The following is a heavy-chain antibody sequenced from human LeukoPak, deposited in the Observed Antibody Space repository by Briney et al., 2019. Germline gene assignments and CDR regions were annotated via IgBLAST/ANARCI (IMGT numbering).Heavy chain of an antibody. Sequence: PGRSLRLSCAASGFPFYDFAMHWVRQAPGKGLVWVSRFNSDGITTSYADSVKGRFTISRDNVKNTLYLQMNSLRAEDTAVYYCARGRYYLDSWGQGTLVTVSS. V-gene: IGHV3-74*01. CDR2: FNSDGITT. CDR1: GFPFYDFA. CDR3: ARGRYYLDS. J-gene: IGHJ4*02.